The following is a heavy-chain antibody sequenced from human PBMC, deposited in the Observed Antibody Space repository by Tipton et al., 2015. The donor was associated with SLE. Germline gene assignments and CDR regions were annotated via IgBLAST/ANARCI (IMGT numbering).Heavy chain of an antibody. Sequence: TLSLTCSVSGASISSRSTYCWGWVRQPPGKGLEWIGSICSSGNTYYYPSLKSRVTISVDTSKNQFSLKLSSVTAADTAVYYCARGMLTWRGAIVGVDVWGQGTTVNVSS. J-gene: IGHJ6*02. V-gene: IGHV4-39*07. CDR2: ICSSGNT. CDR3: ARGMLTWRGAIVGVDV. D-gene: IGHD2-8*01. CDR1: GASISSRSTYC.